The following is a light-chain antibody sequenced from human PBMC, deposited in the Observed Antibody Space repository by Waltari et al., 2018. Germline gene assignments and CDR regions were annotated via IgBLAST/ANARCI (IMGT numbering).Light chain of an antibody. J-gene: IGLJ3*02. V-gene: IGLV2-14*03. Sequence: QSALTQPASVSGSPGQSITISCTGSSSDIGGYHFVSWYQQHPGKAPKVMIYDVSNRPSGISDRFSCSKSGNTASLTISGLQAEDEADYYCCSYTSSRTVVFGGVTKLTVL. CDR1: SSDIGGYHF. CDR2: DVS. CDR3: CSYTSSRTVV.